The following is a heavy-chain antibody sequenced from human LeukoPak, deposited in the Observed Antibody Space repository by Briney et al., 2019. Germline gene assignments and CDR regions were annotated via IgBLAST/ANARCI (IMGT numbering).Heavy chain of an antibody. CDR2: IDAGGTGT. J-gene: IGHJ4*02. V-gene: IGHV3-74*01. CDR3: VRDSGSGVYY. D-gene: IGHD3-10*01. CDR1: GFTFSPYW. Sequence: SGGSLRLSCAASGFTFSPYWMLWFRQVPGKGLEFVSRIDAGGTGTIYADSVRGRFTMSRDNAQSTLYLQMNSLRADDTAVYYCVRDSGSGVYYWGQGTLVTVSS.